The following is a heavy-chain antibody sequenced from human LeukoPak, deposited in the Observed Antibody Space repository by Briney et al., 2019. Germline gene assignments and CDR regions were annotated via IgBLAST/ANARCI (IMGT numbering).Heavy chain of an antibody. CDR3: AKAKLAVAGKGRTNFDY. CDR2: IYTSGST. Sequence: SETLSLTCTVSGGSISSYYWSWIRQPAGKGLEWIGRIYTSGSTNYNPSLKSRVTMSVDTSKNQFSLKLSSVTAADTAVYYCAKAKLAVAGKGRTNFDYWGQGTLVTVSS. V-gene: IGHV4-4*07. D-gene: IGHD6-19*01. CDR1: GGSISSYY. J-gene: IGHJ4*02.